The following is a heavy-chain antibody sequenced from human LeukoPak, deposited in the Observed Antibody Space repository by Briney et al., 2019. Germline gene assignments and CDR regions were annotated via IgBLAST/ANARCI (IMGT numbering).Heavy chain of an antibody. CDR1: GGSISSYY. V-gene: IGHV4-59*08. D-gene: IGHD1-26*01. CDR2: IYYSGST. J-gene: IGHJ4*02. Sequence: SETLSLTCTVSGGSISSYYWSWIRQPPGKGLEWIGYIYYSGSTNYNPSLKSRVTISVDTSKNQFSLKLSSVTAADTAVYYCATPDYQSGSYYTYWGQGTLVTVSS. CDR3: ATPDYQSGSYYTY.